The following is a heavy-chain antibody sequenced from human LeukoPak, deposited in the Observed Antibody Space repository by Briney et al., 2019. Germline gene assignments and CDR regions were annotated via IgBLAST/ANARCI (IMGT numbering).Heavy chain of an antibody. Sequence: GGSLRLSCAVSGLTFSNSAMSWVRQAPGKGLEWVSAISVGSDVIYYADSVKGRFAISRDNSKHTVYLQMDSLRAEDTAVYYCGRAYVVSGYDFGIDYWGQGTLVTVSS. CDR2: ISVGSDVI. CDR1: GLTFSNSA. CDR3: GRAYVVSGYDFGIDY. J-gene: IGHJ4*02. V-gene: IGHV3-23*01. D-gene: IGHD5-12*01.